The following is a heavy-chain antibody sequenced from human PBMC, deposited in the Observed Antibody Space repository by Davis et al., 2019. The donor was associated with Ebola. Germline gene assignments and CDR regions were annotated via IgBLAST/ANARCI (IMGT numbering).Heavy chain of an antibody. D-gene: IGHD1-26*01. CDR3: ARFMVGATSAGYDY. V-gene: IGHV4-30-4*01. J-gene: IGHJ4*02. CDR1: GGSISSGDYY. Sequence: MPSETLSLTCTVSGGSISSGDYYWSWIRQPPGKGLEWIGYIYYSGSTYYNPSLKSRVTISVDTSKNQFSLKLSSVTAADTAVYYCARFMVGATSAGYDYWGQGTLVTVSS. CDR2: IYYSGST.